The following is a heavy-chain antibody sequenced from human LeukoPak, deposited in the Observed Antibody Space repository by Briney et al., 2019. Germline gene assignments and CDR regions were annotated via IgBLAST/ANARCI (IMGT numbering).Heavy chain of an antibody. J-gene: IGHJ6*03. CDR3: ARVLRYCSGGNCYSGGLGYMDV. CDR2: ISSSSNYI. D-gene: IGHD2-15*01. V-gene: IGHV3-21*04. CDR1: GFTFSNYI. Sequence: GGSLRLSCAASGFTFSNYIMNWVRQAPGKGLEWVSSISSSSNYIYYADSVKGRFTISRDNAKNSLYLQMNSLRAEDTAVYHCARVLRYCSGGNCYSGGLGYMDVWGKGTTVTISS.